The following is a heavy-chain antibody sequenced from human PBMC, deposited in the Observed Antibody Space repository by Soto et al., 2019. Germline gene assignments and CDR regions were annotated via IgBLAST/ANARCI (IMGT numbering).Heavy chain of an antibody. V-gene: IGHV3-7*05. J-gene: IGHJ4*02. CDR2: IKQDGGEK. CDR1: EFSCSTRW. Sequence: VQLVESGGTLVPPGGSLRLSCAVSEFSCSTRWMTWVRQAPGKGLEWVANIKQDGGEKNYLESVRGRFTISSDSAKKALYLEMNSLGAEDTAVYYCAGGSGWTSDSWGQGTLVTVSS. D-gene: IGHD6-19*01. CDR3: AGGSGWTSDS.